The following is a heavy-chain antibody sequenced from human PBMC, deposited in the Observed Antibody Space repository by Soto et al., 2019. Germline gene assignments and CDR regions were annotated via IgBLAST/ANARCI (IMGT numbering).Heavy chain of an antibody. V-gene: IGHV3-23*01. Sequence: EVQLLESGGGLVQPGGSLRLSCTASGFTFVNYAMTWVRQAPGKGLEWVSVISGSSVITYYADSVKGRFTISRDNSKNTLYLQMNYLRAEDTAVYYCAKVLGDSSPVGFDCWGQGTLVTVSS. D-gene: IGHD2-21*02. CDR1: GFTFVNYA. CDR3: AKVLGDSSPVGFDC. CDR2: ISGSSVIT. J-gene: IGHJ4*02.